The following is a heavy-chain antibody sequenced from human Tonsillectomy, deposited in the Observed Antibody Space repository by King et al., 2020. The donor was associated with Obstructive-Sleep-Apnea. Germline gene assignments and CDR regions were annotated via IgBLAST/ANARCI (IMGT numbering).Heavy chain of an antibody. Sequence: VQLQESGPGLVKPSETLSLTCTVSGYSVSSGYFWGWIRQPPGKGLEWIGSIYYTGSTYYNPSLKSRVTISLDTSKSQFSLKLISVTAANTAVYFCARADPIVVTGKSFDNWGQGTLVTVSS. CDR2: IYYTGST. D-gene: IGHD2-21*02. CDR3: ARADPIVVTGKSFDN. CDR1: GYSVSSGYF. V-gene: IGHV4-38-2*02. J-gene: IGHJ4*02.